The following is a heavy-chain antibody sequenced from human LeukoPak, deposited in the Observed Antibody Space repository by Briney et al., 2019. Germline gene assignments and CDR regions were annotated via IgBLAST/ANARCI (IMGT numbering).Heavy chain of an antibody. CDR3: SIEACSGGDCSRWFDP. Sequence: GGSLRLSCAASGFTFSSYAVSWVRQAPGKGLEWVSTISGNGGSTFYADSVKGRFTISRDNSKNTLYLQMNSLRAEDTAVYYCSIEACSGGDCSRWFDPGRRGTVDSVS. J-gene: IGHJ5*02. V-gene: IGHV3-23*01. CDR1: GFTFSSYA. CDR2: ISGNGGST. D-gene: IGHD2-21*02.